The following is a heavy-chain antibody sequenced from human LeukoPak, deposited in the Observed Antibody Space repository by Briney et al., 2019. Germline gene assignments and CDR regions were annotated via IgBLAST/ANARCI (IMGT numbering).Heavy chain of an antibody. Sequence: GGSLRLSCAASGFTFSSYAMSWVRQAPGKGLEWVSVISGSGGSTSYADSVKGRFTVSRDNSKNTLYLQMNSLRAEDTAVYYCAGHLRLQWLAGFDYWGQGTLVTVSS. CDR3: AGHLRLQWLAGFDY. CDR2: ISGSGGST. D-gene: IGHD6-19*01. V-gene: IGHV3-23*01. J-gene: IGHJ4*02. CDR1: GFTFSSYA.